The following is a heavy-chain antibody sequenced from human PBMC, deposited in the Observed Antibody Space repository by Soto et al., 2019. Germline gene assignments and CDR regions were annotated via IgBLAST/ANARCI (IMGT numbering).Heavy chain of an antibody. J-gene: IGHJ5*02. CDR2: TYYRSKWYN. V-gene: IGHV6-1*01. Sequence: SQSLSLTGAISGDSVSSNSAAWNWIRQSPSRGLEWLGRTYYRSKWYNDYAVSVKSRITINPDTSKNQFSLQLNSVTPEDTAVYYCARAYCRGGSCWAWSNWFDPWGQGTLVTSPQ. D-gene: IGHD2-15*01. CDR1: GDSVSSNSAA. CDR3: ARAYCRGGSCWAWSNWFDP.